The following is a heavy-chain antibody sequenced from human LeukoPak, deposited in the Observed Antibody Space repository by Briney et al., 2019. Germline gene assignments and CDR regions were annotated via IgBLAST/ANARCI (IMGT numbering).Heavy chain of an antibody. CDR2: ISAYNGNT. J-gene: IGHJ4*02. CDR3: ARDTRDVVAFGDH. CDR1: GYTFTGYY. V-gene: IGHV1-18*04. D-gene: IGHD5-24*01. Sequence: ASVKVSCKASGYTFTGYYMHWVRQAPGQGLEWMGWISAYNGNTNYAQKLQGRVTMTTDTSTSTAYMELRSLRSDDTAVYYCARDTRDVVAFGDHWGQGTLVTVSS.